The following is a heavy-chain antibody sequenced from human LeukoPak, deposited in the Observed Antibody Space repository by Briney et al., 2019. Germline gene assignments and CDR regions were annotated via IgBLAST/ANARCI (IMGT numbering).Heavy chain of an antibody. D-gene: IGHD5-12*01. CDR2: IHPRGVTT. CDR3: ARAGDSGYVESAY. V-gene: IGHV1-46*01. CDR1: GYTFTNYY. Sequence: ASVKVSCKASGYTFTNYYIHWVRQAPGQGLEWMGIINPSGEWLGIIHPRGVTTTYAQKFQGRVTMTRDMSTSTVYMELSSLRSEDTAVYYCARAGDSGYVESAYWGQGTLVTVSS. J-gene: IGHJ4*02.